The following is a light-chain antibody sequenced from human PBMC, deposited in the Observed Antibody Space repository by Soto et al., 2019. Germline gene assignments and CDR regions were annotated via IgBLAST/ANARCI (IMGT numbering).Light chain of an antibody. V-gene: IGKV1-5*01. J-gene: IGKJ1*01. Sequence: DIQMTQSPSTLSASVGDRVTITCRASQSISSWLAWYQQKPGKAPKLLIYIASTLQGGVPSRFSGSGSGTEFTLTISSLQPDDFATYYCQQYNSYWTFGQGTKVDIK. CDR3: QQYNSYWT. CDR1: QSISSW. CDR2: IAS.